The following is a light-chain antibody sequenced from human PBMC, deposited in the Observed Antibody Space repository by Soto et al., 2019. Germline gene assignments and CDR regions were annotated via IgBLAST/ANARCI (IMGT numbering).Light chain of an antibody. Sequence: QSVLTQPPSASGTPGQRVAISCSGGSSDIGSNPVNWYLHLPGAAPKLLIYRDNQRPSGVPDRFSGSKSGTSASLTISGLQSEDEADYFCSSWDDHIYGPVFGRGTKLTVL. V-gene: IGLV1-44*01. CDR2: RDN. J-gene: IGLJ2*01. CDR1: SSDIGSNP. CDR3: SSWDDHIYGPV.